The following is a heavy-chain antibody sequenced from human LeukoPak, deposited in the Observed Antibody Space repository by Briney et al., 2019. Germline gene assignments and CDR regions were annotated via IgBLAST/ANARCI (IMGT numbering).Heavy chain of an antibody. CDR1: GFTFTNYW. D-gene: IGHD3-16*01. Sequence: PGGSLRLSCAASGFTFTNYWMNWVRQAPGKGLEWVAHIKQDGSQIYYVDSVKGRFTISRDNAKSSLYLQMNSLRDEDTAVYYCARGYGAFDIWGQGTMVTVSS. V-gene: IGHV3-7*01. J-gene: IGHJ3*02. CDR3: ARGYGAFDI. CDR2: IKQDGSQI.